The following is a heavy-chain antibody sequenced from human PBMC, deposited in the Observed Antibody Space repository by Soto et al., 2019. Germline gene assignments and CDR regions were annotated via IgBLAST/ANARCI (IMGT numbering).Heavy chain of an antibody. Sequence: GWSLRLSCAASGFTFSSNAMHWVRQAPGKGLEWVAVISHDGVTKNSADSVKGRFSISRDNSRNRLYLDMNSLRTEDTAMYYCVRGRYSSSWERLDPWGQGTLVTVSS. CDR3: VRGRYSSSWERLDP. J-gene: IGHJ5*02. V-gene: IGHV3-30-3*01. D-gene: IGHD4-4*01. CDR2: ISHDGVTK. CDR1: GFTFSSNA.